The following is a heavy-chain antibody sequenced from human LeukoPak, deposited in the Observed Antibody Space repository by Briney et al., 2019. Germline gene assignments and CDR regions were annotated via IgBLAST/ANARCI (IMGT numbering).Heavy chain of an antibody. CDR1: GFTFSTYW. CDR3: TRSPSLGERYWGFDY. Sequence: GGSLRLSCAASGFTFSTYWMHWVRQAPGKGLVWVSRLSPDGSSSIYADSVKGRFTVSRDNAKNTLYLQMNSLRAEDTAVYYCTRSPSLGERYWGFDYWGQGALVTVSS. J-gene: IGHJ4*02. D-gene: IGHD2-8*02. V-gene: IGHV3-74*01. CDR2: LSPDGSSS.